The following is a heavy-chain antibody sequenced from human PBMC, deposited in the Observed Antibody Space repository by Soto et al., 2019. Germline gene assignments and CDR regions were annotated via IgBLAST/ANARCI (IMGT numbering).Heavy chain of an antibody. CDR3: ATLPHYGDPKPGF. Sequence: PSETLSLTCTVSGGSISSGDYYWSWIRQPPGKGLEWIGYIYYSGSTYYNPSLKSRVTISVDTSRNQFSLKLTSVTAADTAVYYCATLPHYGDPKPGFWGQGTLVTVSS. V-gene: IGHV4-30-4*01. CDR1: GGSISSGDYY. CDR2: IYYSGST. D-gene: IGHD4-17*01. J-gene: IGHJ4*02.